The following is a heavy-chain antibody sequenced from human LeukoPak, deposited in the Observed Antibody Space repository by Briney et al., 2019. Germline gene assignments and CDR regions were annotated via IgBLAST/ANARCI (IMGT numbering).Heavy chain of an antibody. J-gene: IGHJ6*03. Sequence: ASVKVSCKASGYTFTSYYMHWVRQAPGQGLEWMGWTNPNSGGTNYAQKFQGRVTMTRDTSISTAYMELSRLRSDDTAVYYCAREQTYATGSYYYMDVWGKGTTVTVSS. V-gene: IGHV1-2*02. CDR2: TNPNSGGT. CDR1: GYTFTSYY. D-gene: IGHD1-26*01. CDR3: AREQTYATGSYYYMDV.